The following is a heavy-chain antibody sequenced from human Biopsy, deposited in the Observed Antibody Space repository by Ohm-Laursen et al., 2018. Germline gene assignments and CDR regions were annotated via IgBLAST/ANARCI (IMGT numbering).Heavy chain of an antibody. D-gene: IGHD4-17*01. V-gene: IGHV3-23*01. CDR3: ALAAAQTVTHFDY. CDR2: ISGNSDII. CDR1: GFTFSSYA. Sequence: GSLRLSCSASGFTFSSYAMTWFRQAPGKGLEWVSTISGNSDIIYDTDSVKGRFTISRDNSKNTLYLQMNSLRADDTAVYYWALAAAQTVTHFDYWGQGTLVTVSS. J-gene: IGHJ4*02.